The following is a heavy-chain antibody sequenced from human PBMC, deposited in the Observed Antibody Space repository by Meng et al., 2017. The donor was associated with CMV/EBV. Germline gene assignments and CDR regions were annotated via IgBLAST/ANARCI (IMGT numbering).Heavy chain of an antibody. Sequence: WGSLRLSCAASGFTFDDYGLSWVRQAPGKGLEWVSGINWNGGSTAYANSVKGRFTISRDNAKNSLYLQMNSLRAEDTALYYCARAECSSTSCYSFDYWGQGTLVTVSS. V-gene: IGHV3-20*04. CDR1: GFTFDDYG. CDR3: ARAECSSTSCYSFDY. J-gene: IGHJ4*02. D-gene: IGHD2-2*02. CDR2: INWNGGST.